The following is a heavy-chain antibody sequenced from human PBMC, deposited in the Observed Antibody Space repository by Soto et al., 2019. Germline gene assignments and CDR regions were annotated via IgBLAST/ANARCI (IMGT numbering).Heavy chain of an antibody. Sequence: GESLKIACKGSGYSFTSYWIGWVRQMPGKGLEWMGIIYPGDSDTRYSPSFQGQVTISADKSISTAYLQWSSLKASDTAMYYCARHRGGGYSYYYGMDVWGQGTTVTVSS. CDR2: IYPGDSDT. V-gene: IGHV5-51*01. CDR1: GYSFTSYW. J-gene: IGHJ6*02. CDR3: ARHRGGGYSYYYGMDV. D-gene: IGHD2-15*01.